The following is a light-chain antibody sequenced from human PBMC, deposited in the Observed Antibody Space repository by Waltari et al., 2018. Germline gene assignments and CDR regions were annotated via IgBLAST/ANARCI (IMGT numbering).Light chain of an antibody. J-gene: IGLJ2*01. CDR3: QALDIDIVV. V-gene: IGLV3-1*01. CDR2: KDK. CDR1: KLGDKY. Sequence: SYELTQPPSMSVSQGQTASITCFGHKLGDKYVSWYQQKPNQSPLLVIYKDKKRPSGIPERFSGANSANTATLTISGTQAMDEADYYGQALDIDIVVFGGGTKLTVL.